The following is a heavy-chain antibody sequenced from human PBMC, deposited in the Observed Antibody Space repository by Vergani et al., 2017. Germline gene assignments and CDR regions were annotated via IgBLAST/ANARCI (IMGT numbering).Heavy chain of an antibody. CDR2: IYSTGST. CDR1: GFALNRHAMY. J-gene: IGHJ4*02. Sequence: QVQLVESGGGVVQPGTSLRLSCVVSGFALNRHAMYWIRQHPGKGLEWIGYIYSTGSTHHNPSLRRRINMSVDTSKNQFSLKLNSVTAADTAMYYCARMGGYDEGDAFRIGYFDSWGPGILVTVSS. D-gene: IGHD3-22*01. CDR3: ARMGGYDEGDAFRIGYFDS. V-gene: IGHV4-31*02.